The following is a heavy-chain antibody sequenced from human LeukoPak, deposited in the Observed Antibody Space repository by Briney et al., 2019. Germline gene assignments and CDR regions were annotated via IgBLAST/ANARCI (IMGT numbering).Heavy chain of an antibody. D-gene: IGHD2-8*02. V-gene: IGHV1-2*02. CDR3: ARSGSTGCSLDY. Sequence: ASVTVSCKTSGYSVTGYFIPWVRQAPGQGREWMGCIDRNSGDTKYAQKFQGRVSMPRDTSTRTAYMELSRLRSDDTAVYFCARSGSTGCSLDYWGQGTLVTVSS. CDR1: GYSVTGYF. J-gene: IGHJ4*02. CDR2: IDRNSGDT.